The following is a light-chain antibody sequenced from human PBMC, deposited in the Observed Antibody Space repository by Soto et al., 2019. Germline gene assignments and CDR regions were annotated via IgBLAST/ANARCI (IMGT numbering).Light chain of an antibody. J-gene: IGLJ3*02. CDR1: SSDVGGYNF. Sequence: QSALTQPASVSGSPGQSITISCTGTSSDVGGYNFVSWYQQHPGKARKLMIYEVSNRPSGVSNRFSGSKSGNTASLTISGLQAEDEADYYCNSYTSSRTLVFGGGTKVTVL. V-gene: IGLV2-14*01. CDR2: EVS. CDR3: NSYTSSRTLV.